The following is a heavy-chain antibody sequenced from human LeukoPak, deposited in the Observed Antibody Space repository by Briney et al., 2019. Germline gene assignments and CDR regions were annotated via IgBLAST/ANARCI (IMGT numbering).Heavy chain of an antibody. CDR1: GFTFSSYS. V-gene: IGHV3-21*01. CDR3: ARRAPSHDFDD. Sequence: GGSLRLSCAASGFTFSSYSMNWVRQAPGKGLEWVSSISSSSSYIYYADSVKGRFTISRDNAKNSLYLQMNSLRVEDTALYYCARRAPSHDFDDWGQGTLVTVSS. CDR2: ISSSSSYI. J-gene: IGHJ4*02.